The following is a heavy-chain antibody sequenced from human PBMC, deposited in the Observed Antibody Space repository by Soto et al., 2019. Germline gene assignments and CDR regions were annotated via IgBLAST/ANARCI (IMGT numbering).Heavy chain of an antibody. CDR1: GFTFGDYA. D-gene: IGHD6-13*01. J-gene: IGHJ6*02. CDR2: IRSKAYGGTT. Sequence: PGGSLRLSCTASGFTFGDYAMSWFRQAPGKGLEWVGFIRSKAYGGTTEYAASVKGRFTISRDDSKSIAYLQMNSLKTEDTAVYYCTRVGIAAAGYYYYGMDVWAKGPRSPSP. CDR3: TRVGIAAAGYYYYGMDV. V-gene: IGHV3-49*03.